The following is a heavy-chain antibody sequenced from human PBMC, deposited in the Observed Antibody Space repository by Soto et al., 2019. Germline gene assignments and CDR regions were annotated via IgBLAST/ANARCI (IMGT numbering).Heavy chain of an antibody. V-gene: IGHV1-18*01. Sequence: QVQLVQSGAEVKKPGASVKVSRKASGYTFSNYGFSWVRQAPGQGLEWMGWISVYNGNTNYAQKFQGRVTMTIHTSTNTAYMELRSLTSDDTAVYYCARDTVYDYWGQGTLVTVSS. D-gene: IGHD2-8*02. CDR2: ISVYNGNT. CDR3: ARDTVYDY. J-gene: IGHJ4*02. CDR1: GYTFSNYG.